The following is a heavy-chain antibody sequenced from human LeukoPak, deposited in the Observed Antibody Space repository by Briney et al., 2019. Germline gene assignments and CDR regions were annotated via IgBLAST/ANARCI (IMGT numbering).Heavy chain of an antibody. D-gene: IGHD1-7*01. Sequence: GGSLRLSCAASGFTVSSNYMSWVRQAPGKGLEWVSVIYSGGSTYYADSVKGRFTISRDNSKNTLYLQMNSLRAEDTAVYYCARDYITGTYYFDYWGQGTLVTVSS. CDR1: GFTVSSNY. V-gene: IGHV3-53*05. CDR2: IYSGGST. CDR3: ARDYITGTYYFDY. J-gene: IGHJ4*02.